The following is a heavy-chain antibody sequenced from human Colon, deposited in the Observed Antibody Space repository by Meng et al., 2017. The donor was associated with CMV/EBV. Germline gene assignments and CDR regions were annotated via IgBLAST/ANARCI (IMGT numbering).Heavy chain of an antibody. Sequence: CKASGYIFKRSGIAWVRQAPGQGLEWMGWIAAYNGDTNYAQKFQDRLTMTTDTSTNTAYMELRSLKSDDTAVYYCARDDDSGYHFCDYWGQGTLVTVSS. J-gene: IGHJ4*02. V-gene: IGHV1-18*01. CDR2: IAAYNGDT. CDR3: ARDDDSGYHFCDY. D-gene: IGHD3/OR15-3a*01. CDR1: GYIFKRSG.